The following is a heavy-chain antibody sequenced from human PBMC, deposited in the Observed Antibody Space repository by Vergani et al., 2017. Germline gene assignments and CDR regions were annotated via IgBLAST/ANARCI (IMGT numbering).Heavy chain of an antibody. CDR2: INPNSGGT. J-gene: IGHJ5*02. V-gene: IGHV1-2*02. D-gene: IGHD3-16*01. Sequence: QVQLVQSGAEVKKPGSSVKVSCKASGGTFSSYAISWVRQAPGQGLEWMGRINPNSGGTNYAQKFQGRVTMTRDTSISTAYMELSRLRSDDTAVYYCARMAGLRLGAYWFDPWGQGTLVTVSS. CDR1: GGTFSSYA. CDR3: ARMAGLRLGAYWFDP.